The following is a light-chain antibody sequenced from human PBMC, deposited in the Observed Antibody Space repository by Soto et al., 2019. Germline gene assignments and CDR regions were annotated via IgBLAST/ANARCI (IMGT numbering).Light chain of an antibody. V-gene: IGKV3-20*01. Sequence: EIVLTQSPGILSLSPGERVTLSCRASQSISSSHLAWYQQRPGQAPRLLIYGASNRATGIPDRFSGSGSGPDFTLTISGLEPEDFAVFYCQQYGDSPPYNFGPGTKLEIK. CDR3: QQYGDSPPYN. J-gene: IGKJ2*01. CDR1: QSISSSH. CDR2: GAS.